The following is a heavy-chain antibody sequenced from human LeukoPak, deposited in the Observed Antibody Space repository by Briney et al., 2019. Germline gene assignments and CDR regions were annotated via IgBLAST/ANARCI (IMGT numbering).Heavy chain of an antibody. D-gene: IGHD2-2*01. CDR1: GGSFSSYY. CDR3: ARGPYASDAGY. Sequence: SETLSLTCAVYGGSFSSYYWSWIRQPPGKGLEWIGEINHSGNTNYNPSLKSRVTISVDSSKDQFSLKLSSVTAADTAVYYCARGPYASDAGYWGQGTLVTVSS. CDR2: INHSGNT. J-gene: IGHJ4*02. V-gene: IGHV4-34*01.